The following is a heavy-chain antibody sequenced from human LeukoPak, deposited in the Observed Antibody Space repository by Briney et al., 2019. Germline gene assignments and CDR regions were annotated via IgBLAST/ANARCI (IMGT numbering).Heavy chain of an antibody. V-gene: IGHV1-18*01. CDR1: GYTFTSYG. D-gene: IGHD2-2*03. J-gene: IGHJ5*02. CDR2: ISDYNGNT. CDR3: ARDALPPRLGYCSSTSCYEFDP. Sequence: ASVKVSCKASGYTFTSYGISWVRQAPGQGLEWMGWISDYNGNTNYAQKLQGRVTMTTDTSTSTAYMELRSLRSDDTAVYYCARDALPPRLGYCSSTSCYEFDPWGQGTLVTVSS.